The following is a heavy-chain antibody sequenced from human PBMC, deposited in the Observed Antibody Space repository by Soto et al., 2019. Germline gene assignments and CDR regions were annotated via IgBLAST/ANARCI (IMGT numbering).Heavy chain of an antibody. CDR3: ARGGRVVVVVPAAHFY. CDR2: INPNSGGT. V-gene: IGHV1-2*02. D-gene: IGHD2-2*01. J-gene: IGHJ4*02. Sequence: GASVKVSCKASGYTFTGYYMHCVRQAPGQGLEWMGWINPNSGGTNYAQKFQGRVTMTRDTSISTAYMELSRLRSDDTAVYYCARGGRVVVVVPAAHFYWGQGTLVTVSS. CDR1: GYTFTGYY.